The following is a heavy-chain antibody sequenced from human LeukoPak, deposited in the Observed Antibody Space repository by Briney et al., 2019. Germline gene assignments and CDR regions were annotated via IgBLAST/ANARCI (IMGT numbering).Heavy chain of an antibody. D-gene: IGHD2-15*01. V-gene: IGHV1-46*01. J-gene: IGHJ4*02. CDR1: GYTFTSYY. CDR3: ARGLRIGYCSGGSCSLGY. CDR2: INPSGGST. Sequence: ASVKVSFKASGYTFTSYYMHWVRQAPGQGLEWMGIINPSGGSTSYAQKFQGRVTMTRDTSTSTVYMELSSLRSEDTAVYYCARGLRIGYCSGGSCSLGYWGQGTLVTVSS.